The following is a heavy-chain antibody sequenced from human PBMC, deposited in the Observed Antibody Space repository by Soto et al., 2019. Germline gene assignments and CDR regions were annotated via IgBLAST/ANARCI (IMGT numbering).Heavy chain of an antibody. CDR1: GYSFTSYW. CDR2: IYPGDSDT. D-gene: IGHD3-22*01. V-gene: IGHV5-51*01. CDR3: ASSMIVVVNAFDI. Sequence: GESLKISCKGSGYSFTSYWIGWVLQMPGKGLEWMGIIYPGDSDTRYSPSFQGQVTISADKSISTAYLQWSSLKASDTAMYYCASSMIVVVNAFDIWGQGTMVTVSS. J-gene: IGHJ3*02.